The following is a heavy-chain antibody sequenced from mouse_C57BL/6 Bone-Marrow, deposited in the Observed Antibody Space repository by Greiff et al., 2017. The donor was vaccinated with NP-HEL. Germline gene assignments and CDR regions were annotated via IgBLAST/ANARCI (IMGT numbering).Heavy chain of an antibody. CDR1: GYTFTSYW. V-gene: IGHV1-5*01. CDR2: IYPGNSDT. J-gene: IGHJ3*01. D-gene: IGHD1-1*01. Sequence: EVQLQQSGTVLARPGASVKMSCKTSGYTFTSYWMHWVKQRPGQGLEWIGAIYPGNSDTSYTQKFKGKAKLTAVTSASTAYMELSSLTNEDSAVYYCTREQIYYYGSSYGFAYWGQGTLVTVSA. CDR3: TREQIYYYGSSYGFAY.